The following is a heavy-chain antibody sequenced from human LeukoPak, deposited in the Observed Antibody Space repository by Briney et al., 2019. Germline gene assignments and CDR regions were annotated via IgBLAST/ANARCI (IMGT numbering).Heavy chain of an antibody. CDR3: AREVGAIDY. Sequence: GGSLRPSCAASGFTFSTYSMNWVRQAPGKGLEWVSYISDSGSTIYYADSVKGRFTISRDNAKNSLYLQMNSLRADDTAVYYCAREVGAIDYWGQGTLVTVSS. CDR2: ISDSGSTI. V-gene: IGHV3-48*01. D-gene: IGHD1-26*01. CDR1: GFTFSTYS. J-gene: IGHJ4*02.